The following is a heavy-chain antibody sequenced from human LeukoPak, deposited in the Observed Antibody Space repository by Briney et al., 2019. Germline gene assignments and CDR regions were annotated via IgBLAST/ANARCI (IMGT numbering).Heavy chain of an antibody. CDR3: AREWTTWGAFDI. CDR1: GGVISSRTYY. J-gene: IGHJ3*02. CDR2: IYYTGST. D-gene: IGHD2/OR15-2a*01. V-gene: IGHV4-39*07. Sequence: SETLSLTCTVSGGVISSRTYYWGWIRQPPGKGLGWIGSIYYTGSTFYNPSLKSRVTISVDTSKNQFSMKLSSVTAADAAVYFCAREWTTWGAFDIWGQGTMVTVSS.